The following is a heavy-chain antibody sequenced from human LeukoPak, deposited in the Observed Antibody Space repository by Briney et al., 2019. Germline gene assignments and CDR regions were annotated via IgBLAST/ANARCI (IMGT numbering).Heavy chain of an antibody. Sequence: GGSLRLSCTASEFTVSSNYMRWVRQAPGKGLEWVSLIFSNGDTHYADSVKGRFTISRDTSKNTVSLQMNSLRVEDTAMYYCTRVQMNYWGQGTLVTVSS. CDR3: TRVQMNY. D-gene: IGHD5-24*01. CDR1: EFTVSSNY. J-gene: IGHJ4*02. V-gene: IGHV3-53*01. CDR2: IFSNGDT.